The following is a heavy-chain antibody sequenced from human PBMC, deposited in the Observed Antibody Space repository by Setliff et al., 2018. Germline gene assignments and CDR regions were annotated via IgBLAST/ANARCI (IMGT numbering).Heavy chain of an antibody. CDR1: GYSISSGYI. Sequence: SETLSLTCTVSGYSISSGYIWGWIRQPPGKGLEWVGNICHTGSINYNPSLKSRLTISRDTSKNQVSLKLNSVTATDTAVYYCARDLGHGGDSDYWGQGILVTVSS. CDR2: ICHTGSI. V-gene: IGHV4-38-2*02. J-gene: IGHJ4*02. CDR3: ARDLGHGGDSDY. D-gene: IGHD2-21*02.